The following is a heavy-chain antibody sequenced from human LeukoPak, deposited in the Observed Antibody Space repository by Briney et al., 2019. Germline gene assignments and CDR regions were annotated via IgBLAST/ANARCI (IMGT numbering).Heavy chain of an antibody. J-gene: IGHJ4*02. CDR2: ISSNSRYI. CDR1: GFTFSTYS. Sequence: GGSLRLSCAASGFTFSTYSMNCVRQAPREGLEWVSSISSNSRYIYYADSMRGRFTISRDNAKNTLYLQMNSLKPEDTAVYYCARVAEAAAFDSWGQGTLVTASS. D-gene: IGHD6-13*01. V-gene: IGHV3-21*06. CDR3: ARVAEAAAFDS.